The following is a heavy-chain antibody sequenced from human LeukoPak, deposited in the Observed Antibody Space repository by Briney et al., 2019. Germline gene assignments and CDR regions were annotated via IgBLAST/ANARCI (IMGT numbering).Heavy chain of an antibody. Sequence: PGASLKISCKGSGSRFSNYWIGWVRQTPGKGLEWMGFIYPRDSRTTYSPSFQGQVTISVDRSNNTAYIQCSSLKASDTAIYYCAKGGDGRDFLLYWGQGSLVTVSS. J-gene: IGHJ4*02. CDR2: IYPRDSRT. V-gene: IGHV5-51*01. CDR3: AKGGDGRDFLLY. CDR1: GSRFSNYW. D-gene: IGHD5-24*01.